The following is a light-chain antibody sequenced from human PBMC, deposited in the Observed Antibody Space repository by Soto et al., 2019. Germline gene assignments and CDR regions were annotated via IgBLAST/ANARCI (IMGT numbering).Light chain of an antibody. CDR2: DVY. Sequence: DIQMTQSPSTLSASVGDRVTITCRASQSIGDSLAWYQQKPGKAHYLLISDVYSLERGVQSRFSGSGSGTEFTLTISSMQPDDFATFYCKQYNGYSRTFGQGTKVDIK. J-gene: IGKJ1*01. CDR1: QSIGDS. V-gene: IGKV1-5*01. CDR3: KQYNGYSRT.